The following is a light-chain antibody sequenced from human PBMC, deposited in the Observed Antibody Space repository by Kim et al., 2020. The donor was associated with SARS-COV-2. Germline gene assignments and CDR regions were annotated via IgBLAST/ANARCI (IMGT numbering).Light chain of an antibody. CDR3: QQTYSPPPT. V-gene: IGKV1-39*01. J-gene: IGKJ1*01. CDR1: QSISSY. CDR2: DAS. Sequence: ASVGDRFTITCRASQSISSYLNWYQQRTGKAPNLLIYDASSLHSGVPSRFRGSGSVTDFTLTISSLQPEDFATFYCQQTYSPPPTFGLGTRVDIK.